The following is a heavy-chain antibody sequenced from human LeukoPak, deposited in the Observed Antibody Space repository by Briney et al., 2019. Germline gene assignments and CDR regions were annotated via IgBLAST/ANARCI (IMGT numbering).Heavy chain of an antibody. Sequence: SETLSLTCTVSGGSTSSYYWSWIRQPPGKGLEWIGYIYYSGSTNYNPSLKSRVTISVDTSKNQFSLKLSSVTAADTAVYYCARVDPWLLQAFDIWGQGTMVTVSS. J-gene: IGHJ3*02. CDR1: GGSTSSYY. CDR2: IYYSGST. V-gene: IGHV4-59*01. CDR3: ARVDPWLLQAFDI. D-gene: IGHD6-19*01.